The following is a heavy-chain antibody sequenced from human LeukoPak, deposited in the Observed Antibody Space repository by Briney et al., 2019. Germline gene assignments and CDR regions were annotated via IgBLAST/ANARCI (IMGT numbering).Heavy chain of an antibody. V-gene: IGHV3-21*01. D-gene: IGHD2-21*01. CDR2: ISSSSSYI. J-gene: IGHJ4*02. CDR1: GFTFSSYS. CDR3: ARATLAYCGGDCYPPLGY. Sequence: GGSLRLSCAASGFTFSSYSMNWVRQAPGKGLEWVSSISSSSSYIYYADSVKGRFTISRDNAKNSLYLQMNSLRAEDTAVYYCARATLAYCGGDCYPPLGYWGQGTLVTVSS.